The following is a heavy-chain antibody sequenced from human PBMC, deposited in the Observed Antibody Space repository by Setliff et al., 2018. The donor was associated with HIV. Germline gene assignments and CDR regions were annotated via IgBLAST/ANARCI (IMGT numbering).Heavy chain of an antibody. CDR3: ARPLLRFLEWPPSWFDP. CDR1: GGSIRIGGFH. J-gene: IGHJ5*02. CDR2: IYFSGSP. Sequence: SETLSLTCTVSGGSIRIGGFHWTWIRHHPGKGLEWIGYIYFSGSPHYNPSLKSRVTISVDTSKNQFSLKMSSVTAADTAMYYCARPLLRFLEWPPSWFDPWGQGTLVTVSS. D-gene: IGHD3-3*01. V-gene: IGHV4-31*03.